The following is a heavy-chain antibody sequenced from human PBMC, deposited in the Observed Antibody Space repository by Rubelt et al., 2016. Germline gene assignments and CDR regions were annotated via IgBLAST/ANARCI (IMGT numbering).Heavy chain of an antibody. CDR2: IIPICGTD. CDR3: ATKAPDVFPIISGCRHPKDNSPVVLACLITGYHPTSVTVTWY. Sequence: QVQLVQSGAEVKKPGSSVKVSCKASGGTFSSYAISWVRQAPGQGLEWMGGIIPICGTDTSAQSDKGSVTSTADESTSKAYMGLRSLSSEDTAVYYSATKAPDVFPIISGCRHPKDNSPVVLACLITGYHPTSVTVTWY. V-gene: IGHV1-69*01. J-gene: IGHJ2*01. D-gene: IGHD1-20*01. CDR1: GGTFSSYA.